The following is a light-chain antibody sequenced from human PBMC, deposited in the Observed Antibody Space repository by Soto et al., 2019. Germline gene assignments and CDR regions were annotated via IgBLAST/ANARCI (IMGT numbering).Light chain of an antibody. V-gene: IGLV2-14*01. Sequence: QSALTQPASVSGSPGQSIAISCTGTSSDVGGYDYVSWYQQYPGKAPKLMIYNVNNRPSGVSDRFSGSKSGNTASLTISGLQAEDEADYYCSSYTGSTTLRVFGGGTKVTVL. CDR3: SSYTGSTTLRV. CDR1: SSDVGGYDY. J-gene: IGLJ2*01. CDR2: NVN.